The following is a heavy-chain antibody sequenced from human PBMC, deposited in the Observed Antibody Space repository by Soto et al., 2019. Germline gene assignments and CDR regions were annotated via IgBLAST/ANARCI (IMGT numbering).Heavy chain of an antibody. V-gene: IGHV4-61*08. CDR2: IYYSGRT. CDR1: GAALSSGGYF. CDR3: TRERSDGSYFVA. Sequence: SETLSLTCTVSGAALSSGGYFYPWVRQPPGKGLEWLGYIYYSGRTNYNPPLKSRVTISLHKSKSQFSLGLISVTTADTAVYYCTRERSDGSYFVAGGQGTLVPVSS. D-gene: IGHD5-18*01. J-gene: IGHJ5*02.